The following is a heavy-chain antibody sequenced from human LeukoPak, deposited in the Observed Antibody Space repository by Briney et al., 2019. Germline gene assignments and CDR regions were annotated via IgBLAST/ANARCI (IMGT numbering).Heavy chain of an antibody. J-gene: IGHJ4*02. Sequence: GGSLRLSCGVSGFSLSRHSMNWVRQAPGKGLEWVSSISSSSSYIYYADSVKGRFTISRDNAKNSLSLQMDSLRAEDTAAYYCARGHSNYGDYFDYWGQGTLVTVSS. CDR3: ARGHSNYGDYFDY. CDR2: ISSSSSYI. D-gene: IGHD4-11*01. CDR1: GFSLSRHS. V-gene: IGHV3-21*01.